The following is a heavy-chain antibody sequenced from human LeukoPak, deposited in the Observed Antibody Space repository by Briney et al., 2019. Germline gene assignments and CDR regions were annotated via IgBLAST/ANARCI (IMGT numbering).Heavy chain of an antibody. CDR1: GFIFSAFG. Sequence: GGSLRLSCAASGFIFSAFGMTWVRQPPGKGLEWVSVISGGTTSTYYADSVKGRFTISRDNSKNILYLQMNSLRAEDTAVYYCAKDVKTMTDLDSWGQGTLVTVSS. CDR2: ISGGTTST. V-gene: IGHV3-23*01. D-gene: IGHD1-1*01. CDR3: AKDVKTMTDLDS. J-gene: IGHJ4*02.